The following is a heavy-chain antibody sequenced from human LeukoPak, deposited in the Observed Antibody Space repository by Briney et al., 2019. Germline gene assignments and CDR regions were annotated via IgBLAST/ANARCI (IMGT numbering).Heavy chain of an antibody. CDR1: GYSISSGYY. J-gene: IGHJ4*02. V-gene: IGHV4-38-2*01. Sequence: PSETLSLTCAVSGYSISSGYYWGWIRQSPGKGLEWIGSIYHRGTTYYNPSLMRRVTISVDTSKNQFSLKLSSVTAADTAVYYCARIAMFYYESSGYYSDYWGQGTLVTVSS. CDR2: IYHRGTT. CDR3: ARIAMFYYESSGYYSDY. D-gene: IGHD3-22*01.